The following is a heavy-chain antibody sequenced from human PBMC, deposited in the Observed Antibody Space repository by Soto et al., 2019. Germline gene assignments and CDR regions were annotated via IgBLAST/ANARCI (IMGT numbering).Heavy chain of an antibody. D-gene: IGHD2-2*03. CDR3: ASDGFCSSFSCRFGNWFDP. J-gene: IGHJ5*02. CDR2: INHRGST. Sequence: SETLPFTGAVCGGSFRGYYWSWISQSPGKGVEGIGGINHRGSTNYNPSLKSRVAMSVDTPKSRFSLRLSSVTAADTAVYYCASDGFCSSFSCRFGNWFDPWGQGTLVTVSS. CDR1: GGSFRGYY. V-gene: IGHV4-34*01.